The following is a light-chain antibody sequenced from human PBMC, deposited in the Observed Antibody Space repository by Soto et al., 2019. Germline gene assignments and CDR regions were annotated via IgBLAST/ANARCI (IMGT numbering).Light chain of an antibody. CDR2: GAS. CDR3: QQYGSSPMWT. Sequence: EVVFTQSPATLSLSPGARATLSCRASQSVSSTYLAWYQQKPGQAPRLLIYGASSRATGIPDRFSGSGSGTDFTLTISRLEPEDFAVYYCQQYGSSPMWTFGQGTKVDI. CDR1: QSVSSTY. V-gene: IGKV3-20*01. J-gene: IGKJ1*01.